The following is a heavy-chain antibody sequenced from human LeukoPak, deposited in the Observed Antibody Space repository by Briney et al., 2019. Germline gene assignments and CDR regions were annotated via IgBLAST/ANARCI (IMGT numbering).Heavy chain of an antibody. V-gene: IGHV1-3*04. CDR3: ARDNAPTDKPPFYGYLFDY. Sequence: ASAKVSCKASGYTFTTYAIHWVRQAPGQRPEWMGWINTANDNTKYSQKFQGRVIITRDTSASTAYMDLSSLRSEDTAVYYCARDNAPTDKPPFYGYLFDYWGQGTLVTVSS. CDR1: GYTFTTYA. D-gene: IGHD5-18*01. CDR2: INTANDNT. J-gene: IGHJ4*02.